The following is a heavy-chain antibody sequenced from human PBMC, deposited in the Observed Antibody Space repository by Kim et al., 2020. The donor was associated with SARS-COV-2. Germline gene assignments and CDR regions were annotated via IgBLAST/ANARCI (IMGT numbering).Heavy chain of an antibody. V-gene: IGHV3-33*06. CDR1: GFTFSSYG. J-gene: IGHJ6*02. D-gene: IGHD6-13*01. CDR3: AKDRVRIAAAGLDV. CDR2: IWYDGSNK. Sequence: GGSLRLSCAASGFTFSSYGMHWVRQAPGKGLEWVAVIWYDGSNKYYADSAKGRFTISRDNSKNTLYLQMNSLRAEDTAGYYCAKDRVRIAAAGLDVWGRGPAFTCS.